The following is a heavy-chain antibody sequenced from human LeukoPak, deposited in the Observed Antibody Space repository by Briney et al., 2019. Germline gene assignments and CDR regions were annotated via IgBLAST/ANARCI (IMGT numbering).Heavy chain of an antibody. V-gene: IGHV1-69*05. CDR1: GGTFSSYA. CDR3: ARVAVLEWPNEFDY. Sequence: GASVKVSCKASGGTFSSYAISWVRQAPGQGLEWMGGIIPIFGTANYAQKFQGRVTITTDESTSTAYMELSSLRSEDTAVYYCARVAVLEWPNEFDYWGQGTLVTVSS. CDR2: IIPIFGTA. D-gene: IGHD3-3*01. J-gene: IGHJ4*02.